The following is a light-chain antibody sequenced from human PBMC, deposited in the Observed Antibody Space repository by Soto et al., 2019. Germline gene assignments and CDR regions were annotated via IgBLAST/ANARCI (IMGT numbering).Light chain of an antibody. Sequence: DIVMTQYPDSLAVSLGERATLNCKSSQSVLYSSNNRNYLVWYQQKPGQPPKLLISWASTRESGVPDRFSGSGSGTDFTLTISSLQTEDVAVYYCQQYFTTPLTFGGGTKVDIK. CDR2: WAS. CDR1: QSVLYSSNNRNY. CDR3: QQYFTTPLT. V-gene: IGKV4-1*01. J-gene: IGKJ4*01.